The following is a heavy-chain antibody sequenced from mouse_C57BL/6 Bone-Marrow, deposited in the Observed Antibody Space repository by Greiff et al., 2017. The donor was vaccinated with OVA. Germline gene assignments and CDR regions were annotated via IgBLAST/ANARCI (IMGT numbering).Heavy chain of an antibody. CDR2: IDPNSGGT. CDR3: ARSSSYWYFDV. D-gene: IGHD1-1*01. J-gene: IGHJ1*03. CDR1: GYTFTSYW. V-gene: IGHV1-72*01. Sequence: QVQLQQPGAELVKPGASVKLSCKASGYTFTSYWMHWVKQRPGRVLEWIGRIDPNSGGTKYNEKFKSKATLTVDKPSSTAYMQLSSLTSEDSAVYYCARSSSYWYFDVWGTGTTVTVSS.